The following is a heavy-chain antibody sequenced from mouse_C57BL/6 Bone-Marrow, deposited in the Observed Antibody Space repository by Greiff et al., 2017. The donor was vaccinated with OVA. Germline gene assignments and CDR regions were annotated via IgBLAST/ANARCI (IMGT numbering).Heavy chain of an antibody. CDR2: IYPRSGNT. D-gene: IGHD1-1*01. J-gene: IGHJ2*01. CDR3: ARRRAYYYGSSPDY. CDR1: GYTFTSYG. Sequence: VKLMESGAELARPGASVKLSCKASGYTFTSYGISWVKQRTGQGLEWIGEIYPRSGNTYYNEKFKGKATLTADKSSSTAYMELRSLTSEDSAVYFCARRRAYYYGSSPDYWGQGTTLTVSS. V-gene: IGHV1-81*01.